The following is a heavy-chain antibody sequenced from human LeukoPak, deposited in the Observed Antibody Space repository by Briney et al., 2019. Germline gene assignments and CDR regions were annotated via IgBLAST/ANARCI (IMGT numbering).Heavy chain of an antibody. CDR3: ATLNYYGSGNYYNAHAFAI. Sequence: PSETLSLTCTVSGGSISSYYGSWIRQPPGKGLELIGYIYYSWSTNYNPSLNRRVTISVDTSKNQFSLRLSSVTAADTAVYYCATLNYYGSGNYYNAHAFAIWGQGTMVTVSS. V-gene: IGHV4-59*01. J-gene: IGHJ3*02. CDR1: GGSISSYY. D-gene: IGHD3-10*01. CDR2: IYYSWST.